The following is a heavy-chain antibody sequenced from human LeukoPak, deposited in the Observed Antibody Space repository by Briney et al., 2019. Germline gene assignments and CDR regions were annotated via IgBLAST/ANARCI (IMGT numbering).Heavy chain of an antibody. D-gene: IGHD1-7*01. CDR1: GFTFSDAW. CDR3: AAGTGTSDFDY. Sequence: GGSLRLSCAASGFTFSDAWMSWVRQAPGKGLEWVGRIKSTTDRGATDYAAPVKGRFTISRDDSLYTLYLQMNSLKTDDTAVYYCAAGTGTSDFDYWGQGTLVTVSS. CDR2: IKSTTDRGAT. J-gene: IGHJ4*02. V-gene: IGHV3-15*01.